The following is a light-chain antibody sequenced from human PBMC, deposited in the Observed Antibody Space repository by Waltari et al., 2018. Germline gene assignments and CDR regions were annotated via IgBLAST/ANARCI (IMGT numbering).Light chain of an antibody. Sequence: QSVLTQPPSVSAAPGQKVTISCSGRSPNIGGNYVAWYQHLPGAAPKLVIYDNDQRPSGIPDRFSGSKSGTSATLVITGLQTGDEADYYCGTWDRSLAAGVFGGGTKVTVL. V-gene: IGLV1-51*01. J-gene: IGLJ3*02. CDR2: DND. CDR1: SPNIGGNY. CDR3: GTWDRSLAAGV.